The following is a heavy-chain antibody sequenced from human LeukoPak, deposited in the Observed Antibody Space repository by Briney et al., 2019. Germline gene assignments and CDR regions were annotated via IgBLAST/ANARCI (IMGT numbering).Heavy chain of an antibody. CDR3: ARDPQYFHWLRYFDY. CDR2: IKQDGSEQ. Sequence: GGSLRLSCAASGFTFSNYWMTWVRQAPGKGLEWVANIKQDGSEQYYVDSVKGLFTISRDNAKNSLYLQMNSLRAEDTAVYYCARDPQYFHWLRYFDYWGQGTLVTVSS. CDR1: GFTFSNYW. D-gene: IGHD3-9*01. V-gene: IGHV3-7*04. J-gene: IGHJ4*02.